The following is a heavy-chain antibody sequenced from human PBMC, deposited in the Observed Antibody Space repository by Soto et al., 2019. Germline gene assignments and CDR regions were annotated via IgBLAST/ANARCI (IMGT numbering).Heavy chain of an antibody. Sequence: GESLKLSCQGSGYSFAGYWITWVRQKPGKGLEWMGRIDPSDSQTCYSPSFRGHVTISVTKSITTVFLQWSSLRASDTAMYYCARQIYDSDTGPNFQYYFDSWGQGTPVTVSS. V-gene: IGHV5-10-1*01. CDR2: IDPSDSQT. CDR3: ARQIYDSDTGPNFQYYFDS. CDR1: GYSFAGYW. J-gene: IGHJ4*02. D-gene: IGHD3-22*01.